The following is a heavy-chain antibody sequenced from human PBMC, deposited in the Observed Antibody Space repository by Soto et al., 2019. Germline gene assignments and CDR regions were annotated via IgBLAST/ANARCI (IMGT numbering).Heavy chain of an antibody. CDR3: AKDIAGRYGDYGGGEFYFDY. D-gene: IGHD4-17*01. J-gene: IGHJ4*02. Sequence: GGSLRLSCAASGFTVSSNYMSWVRQAPGKGLEWVSVIYSGGSTYYSDSVKGRFTISRDNSKNKLYLQMNSLRAADTAVYYYAKDIAGRYGDYGGGEFYFDYWGQGTLVTVSS. CDR1: GFTVSSNY. V-gene: IGHV3-66*01. CDR2: IYSGGST.